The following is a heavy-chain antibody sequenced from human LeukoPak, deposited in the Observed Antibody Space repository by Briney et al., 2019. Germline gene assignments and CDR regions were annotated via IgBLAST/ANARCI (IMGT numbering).Heavy chain of an antibody. CDR1: GGSISSYH. Sequence: SETLSLTCTVSGGSISSYHWSWIRQPPGKGLEWIGYIHYSGSTNYNPSLKSRVTISIDTSKNQFSLKLNSVTAADTAVYYCARLVGATKNFDYWGQGTLVTVSS. J-gene: IGHJ4*02. D-gene: IGHD1-26*01. CDR2: IHYSGST. CDR3: ARLVGATKNFDY. V-gene: IGHV4-59*01.